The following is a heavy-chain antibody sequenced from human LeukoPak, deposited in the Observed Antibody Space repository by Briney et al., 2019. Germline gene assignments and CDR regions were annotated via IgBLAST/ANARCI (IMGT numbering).Heavy chain of an antibody. J-gene: IGHJ4*02. D-gene: IGHD3-22*01. CDR2: INPSGGST. V-gene: IGHV1-46*01. CDR1: GYTFTSYY. CDR3: ARSLLYYYDSSGSSDY. Sequence: ASVKVSCTASGYTFTSYYMHWVRQAPGQGLEWMGIINPSGGSTSYAQKFQGRVTMTRDTSTSTVYMELSSLRSEDTAVYYCARSLLYYYDSSGSSDYWGQGTLVTVSS.